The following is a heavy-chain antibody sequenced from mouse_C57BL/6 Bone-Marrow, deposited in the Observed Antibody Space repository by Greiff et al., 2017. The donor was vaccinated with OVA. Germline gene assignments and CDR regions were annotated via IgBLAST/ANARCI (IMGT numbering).Heavy chain of an antibody. V-gene: IGHV3-6*01. CDR1: GYSITSGYY. J-gene: IGHJ1*03. CDR2: ISYDGSN. D-gene: IGHD5-5*01. Sequence: DVKLQESGPGLVKPSQSLSLTCSVTGYSITSGYYWNWIRQFPGNKLEWMGYISYDGSNNYNPSLKNRISITRDTSKNQFFLKLNSVTTEDTATYYCARRDYPYWYFDVWGTGTTVTVSS. CDR3: ARRDYPYWYFDV.